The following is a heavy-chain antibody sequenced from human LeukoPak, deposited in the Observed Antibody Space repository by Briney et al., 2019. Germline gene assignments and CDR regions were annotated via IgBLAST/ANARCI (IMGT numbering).Heavy chain of an antibody. Sequence: SDTLSLTRTVSGGSISSSSYYWGWIRQPPGKRLEWIGSLYYSGSTYYNPSLKSRVTISVDTSKNQCSLKLSSVTAADTAVYYCARYSSGWTLNWFDPWGQGTLVTVSS. CDR1: GGSISSSSYY. J-gene: IGHJ5*02. V-gene: IGHV4-39*01. D-gene: IGHD6-19*01. CDR3: ARYSSGWTLNWFDP. CDR2: LYYSGST.